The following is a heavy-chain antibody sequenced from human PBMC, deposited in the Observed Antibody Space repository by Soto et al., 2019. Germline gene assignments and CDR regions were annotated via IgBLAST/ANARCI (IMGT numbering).Heavy chain of an antibody. Sequence: QVQLQESGPGLVKPSQTLSLTCTVSGGSISSGGYYWSWIRQHPGKGLEWIGYIYYSGSTYYNPSLKSRVTISVDTSKNQFSLKLSSVTAADTAVYYCARGYCSGGSCYSPHLAYNWFDPWGQGTLVTVSS. CDR1: GGSISSGGYY. V-gene: IGHV4-31*03. J-gene: IGHJ5*02. CDR3: ARGYCSGGSCYSPHLAYNWFDP. D-gene: IGHD2-15*01. CDR2: IYYSGST.